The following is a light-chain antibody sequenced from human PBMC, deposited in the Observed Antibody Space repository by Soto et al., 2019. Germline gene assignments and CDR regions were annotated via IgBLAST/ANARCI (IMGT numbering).Light chain of an antibody. V-gene: IGLV2-14*01. CDR1: STDVGGYNY. CDR3: GSYTSTDTPFV. J-gene: IGLJ1*01. Sequence: SALAQPSSASWSPGQSITISCTGTSTDVGGYNYVSWYQHHPGKGPKLIIYEVSNRPSGVSDRFSGSKSGNKASLIISNLEAEDESDYYCGSYTSTDTPFVFGTGTKVTVL. CDR2: EVS.